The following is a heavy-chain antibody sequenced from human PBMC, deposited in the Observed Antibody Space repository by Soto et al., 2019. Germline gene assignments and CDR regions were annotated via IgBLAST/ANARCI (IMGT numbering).Heavy chain of an antibody. CDR3: ARQSCSSTSCYGYDYYGMDV. D-gene: IGHD2-2*01. V-gene: IGHV4-59*01. Sequence: QVQLQESGPGLVKPSETLSLTCNVSGGSISSYSWSWIRQPPGKGLEWIGYIYYSGSTNYNPSLKSRVTISVDTSKNQFSLKLSSVTAADTAVYYCARQSCSSTSCYGYDYYGMDVWGQGTTVTVSS. CDR2: IYYSGST. J-gene: IGHJ6*02. CDR1: GGSISSYS.